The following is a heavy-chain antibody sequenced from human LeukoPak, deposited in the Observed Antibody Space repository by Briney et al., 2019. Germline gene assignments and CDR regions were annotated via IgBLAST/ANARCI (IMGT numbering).Heavy chain of an antibody. D-gene: IGHD4-23*01. Sequence: SETLSLTCTVSGGSFSDYYWSFIRQPPGKGLEWIGYIYHNGNSDFNPSLKSRVTISVDTSKNQFSLKLTSVTAADTAVYYCAGLRSTVAWASFDYWGQGILVTVSP. CDR3: AGLRSTVAWASFDY. CDR2: IYHNGNS. CDR1: GGSFSDYY. V-gene: IGHV4-59*08. J-gene: IGHJ4*02.